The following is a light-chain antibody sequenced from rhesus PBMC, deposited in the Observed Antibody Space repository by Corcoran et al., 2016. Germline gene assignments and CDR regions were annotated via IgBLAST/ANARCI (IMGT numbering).Light chain of an antibody. CDR3: QHGYGTPFT. Sequence: DIQMTQSPSSLSASVGDRVTITCRASENVNNYLNWYQQKPGKAPNLLIYKASTLQSGVPSRFSGSGSGTAYTFTISSLRPEDVATYFCQHGYGTPFTFGPGTKLNIK. CDR1: ENVNNY. V-gene: IGKV1-74*01. J-gene: IGKJ3*01. CDR2: KAS.